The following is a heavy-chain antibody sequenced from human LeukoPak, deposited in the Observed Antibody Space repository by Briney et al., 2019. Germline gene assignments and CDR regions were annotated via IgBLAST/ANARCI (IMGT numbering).Heavy chain of an antibody. Sequence: GESLNISCKCSGSTFANYLIGWAGPLTRQCLDWMGIIYPGDYDTKYSQYFQGQVPMSVAKSINTSYLRCGSLVASDAAMYYCARLSTLLLCRWGQGRRVTVSS. CDR3: ARLSTLLLCR. J-gene: IGHJ4*02. CDR1: GSTFANYL. V-gene: IGHV5-51*01. D-gene: IGHD2/OR15-2a*01. CDR2: IYPGDYDT.